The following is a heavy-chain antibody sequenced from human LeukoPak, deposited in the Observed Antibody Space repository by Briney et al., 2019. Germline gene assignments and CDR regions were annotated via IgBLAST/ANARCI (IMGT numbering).Heavy chain of an antibody. CDR1: SDSVNNNY. Sequence: SETLSLTCTVSSDSVNNNYWSWIRQPPGKGLEWIGNIHYSGSTNYNPSLKSRVTISIDTPKNQFSLKLTSVTAPDTAVYFCARLSSTDFDSWGQGTLVTVSS. D-gene: IGHD2-2*01. J-gene: IGHJ4*02. V-gene: IGHV4-59*08. CDR2: IHYSGST. CDR3: ARLSSTDFDS.